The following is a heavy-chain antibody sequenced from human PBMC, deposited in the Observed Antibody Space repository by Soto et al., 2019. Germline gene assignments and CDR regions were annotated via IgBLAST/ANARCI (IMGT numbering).Heavy chain of an antibody. CDR1: GYTFTGYY. Sequence: VASVKVSCKASGYTFTGYYMHWVRQAPGQGLEWMGWINPNSGGTNYAQKFQGWVTMTRDTSISTAYMELSRLRSDDTAVYYCARGGEPQLERDYYYYGMDVWGQGTTVTVSS. CDR3: ARGGEPQLERDYYYYGMDV. D-gene: IGHD1-1*01. CDR2: INPNSGGT. J-gene: IGHJ6*02. V-gene: IGHV1-2*04.